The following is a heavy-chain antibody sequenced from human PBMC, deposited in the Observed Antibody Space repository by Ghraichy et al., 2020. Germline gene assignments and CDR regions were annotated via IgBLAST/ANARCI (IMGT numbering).Heavy chain of an antibody. CDR2: ISWNSGSI. V-gene: IGHV3-9*01. Sequence: GGSLRLSCAASGFTFDDYAMHWVRQAPGKGLEWVSGISWNSGSIGYADSVKGRFTISRDNAKNSLYLQMNSLRAEDTALYYCAKDPTPGIAAAGTDFDYWGQGTLVTVSS. CDR1: GFTFDDYA. D-gene: IGHD6-13*01. CDR3: AKDPTPGIAAAGTDFDY. J-gene: IGHJ4*02.